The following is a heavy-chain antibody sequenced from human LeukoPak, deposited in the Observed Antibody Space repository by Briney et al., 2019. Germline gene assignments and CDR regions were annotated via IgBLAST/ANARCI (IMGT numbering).Heavy chain of an antibody. CDR1: GGSISSGGYS. CDR3: ARDSGPYGDLRN. CDR2: IYYSGST. J-gene: IGHJ4*02. V-gene: IGHV4-31*03. Sequence: KSSETLSLTCTVSGGSISSGGYSWSWLRQHPGKGLEWIGYIYYSGSTYYNPSLKSRVTISVDTSKNQFSLKLSSVTAADTAVYYCARDSGPYGDLRNWGQGTLVTVSS. D-gene: IGHD4-17*01.